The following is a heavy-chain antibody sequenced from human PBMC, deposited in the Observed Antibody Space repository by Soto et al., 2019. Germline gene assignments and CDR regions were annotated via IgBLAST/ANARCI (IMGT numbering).Heavy chain of an antibody. D-gene: IGHD3-22*01. CDR3: ARGFSYDSTLHSPLYFDY. CDR1: GGSISSGGYY. Sequence: QVQLQESGPGLVKPSQTLSLTCTVSGGSISSGGYYWSWIRQHPGKGLEWIGYIYYSGSTYYNPSLKSRVTISVDTSKNQFSLKLSSVTAADTAVYYCARGFSYDSTLHSPLYFDYWGQGTLVTVSS. V-gene: IGHV4-31*03. CDR2: IYYSGST. J-gene: IGHJ4*02.